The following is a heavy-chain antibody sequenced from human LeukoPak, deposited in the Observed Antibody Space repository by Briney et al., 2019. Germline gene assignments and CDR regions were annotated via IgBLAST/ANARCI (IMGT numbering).Heavy chain of an antibody. CDR1: GFTFSSYA. D-gene: IGHD4-17*01. Sequence: GGSLRPSCAASGFTFSSYAMHWVRQAPGKGLEWVAVISYDGSNKYYADSVKGRFTISRDNSKNTLYLQMNSLRAEDTAVYYCARDPDYGDYYGMDVWGQGTTVTVSS. V-gene: IGHV3-30-3*01. J-gene: IGHJ6*02. CDR2: ISYDGSNK. CDR3: ARDPDYGDYYGMDV.